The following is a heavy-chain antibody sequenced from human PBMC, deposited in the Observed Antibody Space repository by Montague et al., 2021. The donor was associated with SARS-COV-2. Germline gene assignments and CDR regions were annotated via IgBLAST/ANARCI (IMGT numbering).Heavy chain of an antibody. CDR3: ASRPGEPYYYDY. CDR1: GFPLRSYG. CDR2: ISGSGSST. Sequence: SLRLSWSVSGFPLRSYGMTWVRQAPGKGLEWVSAISGSGSSTYYPDSVKGRFTISRDRSRNTLYLQMNSLRVEDTAVYYCASRPGEPYYYDYWGPGALVTVSS. J-gene: IGHJ4*02. D-gene: IGHD1-14*01. V-gene: IGHV3-23*01.